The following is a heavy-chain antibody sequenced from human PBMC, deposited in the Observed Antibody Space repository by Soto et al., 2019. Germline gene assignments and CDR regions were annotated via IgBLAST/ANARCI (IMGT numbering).Heavy chain of an antibody. CDR2: IYYSGST. D-gene: IGHD3-9*01. CDR1: CGSNSSGDYN. CDR3: ARTNTYYDTLTGPLDY. V-gene: IGHV4-31*03. Sequence: LSLTCTDCCGSNSSGDYNWTWFSQHPGKGLEWIGYIYYSGSTYYNPSLKSRVTISVDTSKNEFSLKLSSVTAADTAVYYCARTNTYYDTLTGPLDYWGQGTLVTVS. J-gene: IGHJ4*02.